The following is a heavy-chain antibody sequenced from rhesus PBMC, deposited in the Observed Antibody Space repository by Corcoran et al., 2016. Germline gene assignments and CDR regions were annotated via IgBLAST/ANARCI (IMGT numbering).Heavy chain of an antibody. Sequence: EVQLVESGGGVVQPGGYMRLSCAASGFTFDDYAIHWVRQAPGKGLEWVSVISWSCGSTYYADAVKGQFTISRDNAKNSLYLQMGSLRAEDTALYYCAAEGDYGSSFDYWGQGVLVTVSS. CDR1: GFTFDDYA. V-gene: IGHV3-201*01. D-gene: IGHD4-29*01. CDR2: ISWSCGST. CDR3: AAEGDYGSSFDY. J-gene: IGHJ4*01.